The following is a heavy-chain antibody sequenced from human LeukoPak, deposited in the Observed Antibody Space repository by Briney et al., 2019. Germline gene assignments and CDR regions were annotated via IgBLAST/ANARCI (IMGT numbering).Heavy chain of an antibody. D-gene: IGHD1-20*01. J-gene: IGHJ2*01. CDR2: FDPEDGET. Sequence: ASVKVSCKVSGYTLTELSMHWVRQAPGKGLEWMGGFDPEDGETIYAQKFQGRVTMTEDTSTDTAYMELSSLRSEDTAVYYCATDPLYNWNRWWYFDLWGRGTLVTVSS. CDR3: ATDPLYNWNRWWYFDL. CDR1: GYTLTELS. V-gene: IGHV1-24*01.